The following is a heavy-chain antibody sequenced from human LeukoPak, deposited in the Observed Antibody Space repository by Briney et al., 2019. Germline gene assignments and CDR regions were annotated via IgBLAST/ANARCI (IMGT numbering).Heavy chain of an antibody. CDR3: ARGDCSGSGSFYHDAFDI. Sequence: GGSLRLSCAASGFTFSSYWMSWVRRAPGKGLEWVANIKPDGSEKHYVDSVKGRLTIARDNAKNSLCLQMNSLRAEDTAVYYCARGDCSGSGSFYHDAFDIWGQGTMVTVSS. CDR1: GFTFSSYW. CDR2: IKPDGSEK. J-gene: IGHJ3*02. D-gene: IGHD3-10*01. V-gene: IGHV3-7*03.